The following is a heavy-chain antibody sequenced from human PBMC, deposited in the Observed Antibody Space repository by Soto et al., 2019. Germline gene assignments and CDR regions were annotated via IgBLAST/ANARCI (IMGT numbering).Heavy chain of an antibody. CDR2: ISYDGSNK. CDR1: GFTFSSYG. CDR3: AKGRGYSYGGALDY. J-gene: IGHJ4*02. Sequence: PGGSLRLSCAASGFTFSSYGMHWVRQAPGKGLEWVAVISYDGSNKYYADSVKGRFTISRDNSKNTLYLQMNSLRAEDTAVYYCAKGRGYSYGGALDYWGQGTLVTVSS. V-gene: IGHV3-30*18. D-gene: IGHD5-18*01.